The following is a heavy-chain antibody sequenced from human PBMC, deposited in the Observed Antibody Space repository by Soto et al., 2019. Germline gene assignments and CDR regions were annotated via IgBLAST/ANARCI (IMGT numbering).Heavy chain of an antibody. CDR3: TTDHSFVKWLVLPFDY. V-gene: IGHV3-15*01. Sequence: EVQLVESGGGLVKPGGPLRLSCAASGFTFSNAWMSWVRQAPGKGLEWVGRIKSKTDGGTTDYAAPVKGRFTISRDDSKNTLYLQMNSLKTEDTAVYYCTTDHSFVKWLVLPFDYWGQGTLVTVSS. J-gene: IGHJ4*02. D-gene: IGHD6-19*01. CDR2: IKSKTDGGTT. CDR1: GFTFSNAW.